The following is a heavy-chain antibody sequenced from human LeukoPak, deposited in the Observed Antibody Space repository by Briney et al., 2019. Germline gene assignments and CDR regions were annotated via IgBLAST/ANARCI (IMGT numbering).Heavy chain of an antibody. CDR3: ARIVGGLLPFDY. J-gene: IGHJ4*02. CDR2: IYYSGST. CDR1: GVSISSSSYY. D-gene: IGHD1-26*01. V-gene: IGHV4-39*01. Sequence: PSETLSLTCTVSGVSISSSSYYWGWIRQPPGKGLEWIGSIYYSGSTYCNPSLKSRVTISVDTSKNQFSLKLSSVTAADTAVYYCARIVGGLLPFDYWGQGTLVTVSS.